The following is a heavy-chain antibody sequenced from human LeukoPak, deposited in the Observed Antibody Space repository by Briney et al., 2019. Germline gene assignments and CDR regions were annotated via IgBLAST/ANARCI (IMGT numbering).Heavy chain of an antibody. CDR3: ARDRSPYYDFLSGRSNWFDP. J-gene: IGHJ5*02. D-gene: IGHD3-3*01. CDR1: GYTFTSYG. V-gene: IGHV1-18*01. Sequence: ASVKVSCKASGYTFTSYGISWVRQAPGQGLEWMGWISAYNGNTNYAQKLQGRVTMTTDTSTSTAYVELRSLRSDDTAVYYCARDRSPYYDFLSGRSNWFDPWGQGTLVTVSS. CDR2: ISAYNGNT.